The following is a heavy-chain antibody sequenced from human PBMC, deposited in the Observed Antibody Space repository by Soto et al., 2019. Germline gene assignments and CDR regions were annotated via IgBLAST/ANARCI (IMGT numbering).Heavy chain of an antibody. V-gene: IGHV4-34*01. CDR3: ARGMAEEQIFYYFDY. CDR1: GGSFNDDY. Sequence: PSETLSLTCAVEGGSFNDDYWSWIRQPPGKGLEWIGEIDDSGSTKYNPSLESRVTISVDTAKNQFSLKLRSVTAADTAVYYCARGMAEEQIFYYFDYWGQGALVTVSS. CDR2: IDDSGST. J-gene: IGHJ4*02. D-gene: IGHD3-9*01.